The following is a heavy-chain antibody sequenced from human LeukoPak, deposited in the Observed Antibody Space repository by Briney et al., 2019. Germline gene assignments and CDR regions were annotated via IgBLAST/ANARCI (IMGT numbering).Heavy chain of an antibody. D-gene: IGHD3-10*01. CDR1: GFTFSSYA. J-gene: IGHJ4*02. CDR2: ISRSGGST. CDR3: AKDGTVLWFGEAGDY. V-gene: IGHV3-23*01. Sequence: PGGSLRLSCAASGFTFSSYAMGWVRQAPGKGLEWVSAISRSGGSTYYADSVKGRFTISRDNSKNTLYLQMNSLRAEDTAVYYCAKDGTVLWFGEAGDYWGRGTLVTVSS.